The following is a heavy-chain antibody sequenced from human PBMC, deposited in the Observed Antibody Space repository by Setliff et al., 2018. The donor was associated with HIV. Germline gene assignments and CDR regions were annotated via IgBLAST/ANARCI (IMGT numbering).Heavy chain of an antibody. CDR3: ARDSAAWVTELGILGY. CDR1: GFTFSSYA. Sequence: GGSLRLSCAASGFTFSSYAIHWVRQAPGKGLEWVAVISYDGSNKYYADSVKGRFTISRDNPRNTVYLQMTGLRLDDTAVYYCARDSAAWVTELGILGYWGQGTLVTVSS. CDR2: ISYDGSNK. D-gene: IGHD3-3*01. J-gene: IGHJ4*02. V-gene: IGHV3-30*04.